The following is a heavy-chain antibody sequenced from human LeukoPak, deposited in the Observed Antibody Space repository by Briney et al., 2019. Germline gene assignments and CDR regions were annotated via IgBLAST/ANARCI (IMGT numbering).Heavy chain of an antibody. Sequence: SVKVSSKASGFTSTSSAMQSVRQASGQRLEWIGWIFAGSGNTNYAQKFQERVPITRDMSTSTAYMELSRLRSEDTAVYYCAAAVDFWSGYWLYYWGQGTLVTVSS. CDR3: AAAVDFWSGYWLYY. CDR2: IFAGSGNT. D-gene: IGHD3-3*01. V-gene: IGHV1-58*02. CDR1: GFTSTSSA. J-gene: IGHJ4*02.